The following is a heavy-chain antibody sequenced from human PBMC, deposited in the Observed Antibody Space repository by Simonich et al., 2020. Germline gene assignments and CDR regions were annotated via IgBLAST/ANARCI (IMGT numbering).Heavy chain of an antibody. V-gene: IGHV1-2*02. Sequence: QVQLVQSGAEVKKPGSSVKVSCKASGGTFSSYAISWVRQAPGQGRGGWGWINPNSGGTNVAQKFQGRVTMTRDTSISTAYMELSRLRSDDTAVYYCARDRVDSGSYYYFDYWGQGTLVTVSS. CDR2: INPNSGGT. J-gene: IGHJ4*02. CDR1: GGTFSSYA. D-gene: IGHD1-26*01. CDR3: ARDRVDSGSYYYFDY.